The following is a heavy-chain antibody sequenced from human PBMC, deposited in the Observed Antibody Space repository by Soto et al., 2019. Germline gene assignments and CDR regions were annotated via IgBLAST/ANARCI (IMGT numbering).Heavy chain of an antibody. CDR3: ARPFAGQLGSSDY. Sequence: GESMKISCKGSGYSFTSYWSGWVRQMPGKGLEWMGIIYPGDSDTRYSPSFQGQVTISADKSISTAYLQWSSLKASDTAMYYCARPFAGQLGSSDYWGQGTLVTVSS. CDR2: IYPGDSDT. D-gene: IGHD6-6*01. V-gene: IGHV5-51*01. J-gene: IGHJ4*02. CDR1: GYSFTSYW.